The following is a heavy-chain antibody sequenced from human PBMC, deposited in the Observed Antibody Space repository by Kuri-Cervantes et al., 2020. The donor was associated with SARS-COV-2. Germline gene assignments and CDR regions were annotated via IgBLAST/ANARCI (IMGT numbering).Heavy chain of an antibody. CDR1: GYSISSGYY. V-gene: IGHV4-38-2*01. CDR3: ARLEPTMVRIAGDGGGFDY. D-gene: IGHD3-10*01. CDR2: IYHSGST. Sequence: SETLSLTCPVSGYSISSGYYWGWIRQPPGKGLEWIGSIYHSGSTYYNPSLKSRVTISVDTSKNQFSLKLSSVTAAETAVYYCARLEPTMVRIAGDGGGFDYWGQGTLVTVSS. J-gene: IGHJ4*02.